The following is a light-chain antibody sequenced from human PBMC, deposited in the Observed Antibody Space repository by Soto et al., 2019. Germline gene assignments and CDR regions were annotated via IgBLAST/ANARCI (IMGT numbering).Light chain of an antibody. J-gene: IGLJ1*01. CDR3: SSYTSSSTYV. CDR1: SSDVGGNNY. V-gene: IGLV2-14*01. CDR2: DVS. Sequence: QSVLTQPASVSGSPGQSIAISCTGTSSDVGGNNYISWYQQHPGKAPKLMVYDVSNPPSGVSSRSSGSKSSNTAFPTSSVQHAEDEDDYYSSSYTSSSTYVFGTGTKLTVL.